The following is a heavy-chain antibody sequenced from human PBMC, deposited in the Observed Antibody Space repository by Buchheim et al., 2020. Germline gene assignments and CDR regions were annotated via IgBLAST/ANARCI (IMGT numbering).Heavy chain of an antibody. CDR3: ARFLYDFWSGYFKYGMDV. CDR1: GGSFSGYY. D-gene: IGHD3-3*01. J-gene: IGHJ6*02. CDR2: INHSGST. Sequence: QVQLQQWGAGLLKPSETLSLTCAVYGGSFSGYYWSWIRQPPGKGLEWIGEINHSGSTNYNPSLKSRVTISVDTSKNQFSLKLSSVTAADTAVYYCARFLYDFWSGYFKYGMDVWGQGTT. V-gene: IGHV4-34*01.